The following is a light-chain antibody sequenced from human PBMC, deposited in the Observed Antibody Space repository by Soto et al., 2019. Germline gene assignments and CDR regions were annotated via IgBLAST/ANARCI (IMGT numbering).Light chain of an antibody. Sequence: EIVLTQSPGTLSSSPGERDTLSCRASQSVSSNYLAWYQQKPGQAPRLLIYGASSRATGIPDRFSGSGSGTDFTLTISRLEPEDFALFYCQQYGSSPYTFGQGTKLEIK. J-gene: IGKJ2*01. CDR3: QQYGSSPYT. V-gene: IGKV3-20*01. CDR2: GAS. CDR1: QSVSSNY.